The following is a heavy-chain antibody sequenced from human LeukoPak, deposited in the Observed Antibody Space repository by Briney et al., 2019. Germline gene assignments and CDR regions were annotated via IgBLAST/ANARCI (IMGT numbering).Heavy chain of an antibody. V-gene: IGHV4-34*01. Sequence: NSSETLSLTCAVYGGSFSGYYWSWIRQPPGKGLEWIGEINHSGSTNYNPSLKSRVTISVDTSKNQFSLKLSSVTAADTAVYYCASPYPYTNWFDPWGQRTLVTVSS. D-gene: IGHD2-15*01. J-gene: IGHJ5*02. CDR3: ASPYPYTNWFDP. CDR2: INHSGST. CDR1: GGSFSGYY.